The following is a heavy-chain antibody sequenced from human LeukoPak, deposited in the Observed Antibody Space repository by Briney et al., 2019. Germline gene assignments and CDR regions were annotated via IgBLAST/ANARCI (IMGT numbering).Heavy chain of an antibody. J-gene: IGHJ4*02. CDR3: AKSDYYYDSSGTN. Sequence: SETLSLTCAVSGYSITSGYYWGWIRQPPGKGLEWIGSIYHSGSTYYSPSLKSRVTISVDTSKNQFSLNLTSVTAADTAVYYCAKSDYYYDSSGTNWGQGTLVTVSS. V-gene: IGHV4-38-2*01. CDR2: IYHSGST. D-gene: IGHD3-22*01. CDR1: GYSITSGYY.